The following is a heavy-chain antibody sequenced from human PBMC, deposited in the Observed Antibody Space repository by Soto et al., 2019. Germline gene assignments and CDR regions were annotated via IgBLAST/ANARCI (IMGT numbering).Heavy chain of an antibody. V-gene: IGHV3-23*01. Sequence: LRLSCAASGFPFSSTDMTWVRQAPGKGLDWVSTIDGSGGTTYYADSVKGRFTISRDNSMNTVYLQMNSLRADDTALYYCAKNSGWFNTWGQGALVTVSS. CDR2: IDGSGGTT. J-gene: IGHJ5*02. D-gene: IGHD3-10*01. CDR1: GFPFSSTD. CDR3: AKNSGWFNT.